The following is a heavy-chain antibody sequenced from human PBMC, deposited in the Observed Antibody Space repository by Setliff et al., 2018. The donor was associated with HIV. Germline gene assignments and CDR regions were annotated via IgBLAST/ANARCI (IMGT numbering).Heavy chain of an antibody. D-gene: IGHD2-2*01. Sequence: PGESLKISCKGSGYTFTNFWIGWVRQVPGKGLELMGIIYPGDSDTRYSPSFQGQVTISADKSISTAYLQWNSLKASDTAIYYCARASDPSHRMPPTNHYYYMDVWGKGTTVTVSS. CDR1: GYTFTNFW. CDR3: ARASDPSHRMPPTNHYYYMDV. J-gene: IGHJ6*03. V-gene: IGHV5-51*01. CDR2: IYPGDSDT.